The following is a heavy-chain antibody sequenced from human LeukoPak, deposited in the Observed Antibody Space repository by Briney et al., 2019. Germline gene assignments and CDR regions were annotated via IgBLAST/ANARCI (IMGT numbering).Heavy chain of an antibody. D-gene: IGHD3-16*01. J-gene: IGHJ4*02. CDR3: ARHGYTASHYFLDF. Sequence: SETLSLTCTVSSGSINSYYWGWVRQPAGSGLEWIGRIYTTGKTDYNPSLKSRLTMSVDTSKRQFSPNLMSVTAADTAIYFCARHGYTASHYFLDFWSKGTLVTVSS. V-gene: IGHV4-4*07. CDR2: IYTTGKT. CDR1: SGSINSYY.